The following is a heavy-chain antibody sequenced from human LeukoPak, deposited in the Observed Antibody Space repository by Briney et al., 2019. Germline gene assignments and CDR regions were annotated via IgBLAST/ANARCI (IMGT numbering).Heavy chain of an antibody. J-gene: IGHJ6*03. V-gene: IGHV1-2*02. CDR3: ARVSVSGSWNLNASMVISYYYYMDV. CDR1: GYTFTGYY. CDR2: INPNSGGT. D-gene: IGHD2-15*01. Sequence: ASVKVSCKASGYTFTGYYMHWVRQAPGQGLEWMGWINPNSGGTNYAQKFQGRVTMTRDTSISTAYMELSRLRSDDTAVYYCARVSVSGSWNLNASMVISYYYYMDVWGKGTTVTVSS.